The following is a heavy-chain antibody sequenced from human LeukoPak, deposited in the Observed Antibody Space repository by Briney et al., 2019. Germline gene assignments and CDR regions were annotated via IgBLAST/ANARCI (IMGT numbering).Heavy chain of an antibody. CDR1: GGTFSSYA. D-gene: IGHD3-16*02. V-gene: IGHV1-69*01. Sequence: SVKVSCKASGGTFSSYAISRVRQAPGQGPEWMGGIIPIFGTANYAQKFQGRVTIAADESTSTAYMELSSLRSEDTAVYYCAIPADYDYVWGSYRPFDYWGQGTLVTVSS. J-gene: IGHJ4*02. CDR2: IIPIFGTA. CDR3: AIPADYDYVWGSYRPFDY.